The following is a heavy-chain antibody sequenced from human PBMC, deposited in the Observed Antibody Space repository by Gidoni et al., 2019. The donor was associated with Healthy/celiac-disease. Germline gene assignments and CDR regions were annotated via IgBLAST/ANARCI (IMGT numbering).Heavy chain of an antibody. CDR1: GFTFSSYA. D-gene: IGHD1-26*01. J-gene: IGHJ4*02. CDR3: AKDQVTVRIVGAHYFDY. V-gene: IGHV3-23*01. Sequence: EVQLLESGGGLVQPGGSLRLSCAASGFTFSSYAISWVRQAPGKGLEWVSAISGSGGSTYYADSVKGRFTISRDNSKNTLYLQMNSLRAEDTAVYYCAKDQVTVRIVGAHYFDYWGQGTLVTVSS. CDR2: ISGSGGST.